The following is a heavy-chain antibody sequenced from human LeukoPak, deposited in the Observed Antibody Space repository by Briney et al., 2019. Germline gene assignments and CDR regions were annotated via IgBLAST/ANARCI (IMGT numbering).Heavy chain of an antibody. J-gene: IGHJ3*02. CDR2: IYSGGST. Sequence: GGSLRLSCAASGFTVSSNYMSWVRQAPGKGLEWVSVIYSGGSTYYADSVKGRFTISRDNSKNTLYLQMNSLRAEDTAVYYCAGVYNGYGLGAFDIWGQGTMVTVSS. V-gene: IGHV3-66*01. CDR1: GFTVSSNY. D-gene: IGHD5-12*01. CDR3: AGVYNGYGLGAFDI.